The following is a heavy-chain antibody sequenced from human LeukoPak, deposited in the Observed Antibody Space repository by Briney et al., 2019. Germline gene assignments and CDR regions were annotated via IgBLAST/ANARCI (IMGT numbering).Heavy chain of an antibody. CDR2: ISGDGSRT. CDR1: EFALSTYW. V-gene: IGHV3-74*01. D-gene: IGHD5-12*01. CDR3: GRNRGYDALDY. Sequence: GGSLRLSCVASEFALSTYWMDWVRQAPGKGPVWISHISGDGSRTSYADSVKGRFTIFRDNAKNTLYLQMNSLGAEDTAVYYCGRNRGYDALDYWGQGTLVTVSS. J-gene: IGHJ4*02.